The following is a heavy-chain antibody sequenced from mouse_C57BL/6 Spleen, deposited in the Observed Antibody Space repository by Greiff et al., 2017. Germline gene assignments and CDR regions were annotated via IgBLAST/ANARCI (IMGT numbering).Heavy chain of an antibody. CDR2: ISSGSSTI. Sequence: EVQRVESGGGLVKPGGSLKLSCAASGFTFSDYGMHWVHQAPEKGLEWVAYISSGSSTIYYADKLKGRFTISIDNANNTPFLQMSSVRSEDTAMYYCARRGSREVYYAMDYWGQGTSVTVSS. V-gene: IGHV5-17*01. CDR3: ARRGSREVYYAMDY. D-gene: IGHD1-1*01. CDR1: GFTFSDYG. J-gene: IGHJ4*01.